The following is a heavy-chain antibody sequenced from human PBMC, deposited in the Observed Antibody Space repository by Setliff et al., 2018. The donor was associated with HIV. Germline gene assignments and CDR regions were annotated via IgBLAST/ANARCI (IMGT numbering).Heavy chain of an antibody. J-gene: IGHJ3*02. D-gene: IGHD2-2*01. Sequence: PSETLSLTCDVSGFSITDGFYWAWIRQSPGKGLEWIGSIYYSGSTYYNPSLKSRVTISVDTSKNQLSLKLSSVTAADTAVYYCARETRSSFAMDDASDIWGQGTMVTVSS. CDR2: IYYSGST. CDR1: GFSITDGFY. V-gene: IGHV4-38-2*02. CDR3: ARETRSSFAMDDASDI.